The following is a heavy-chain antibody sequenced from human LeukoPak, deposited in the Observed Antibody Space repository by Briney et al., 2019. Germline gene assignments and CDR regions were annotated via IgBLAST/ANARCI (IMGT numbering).Heavy chain of an antibody. Sequence: SGPTLVNPTQTLTLTCTFSGFSLSSRGEAVAWIRQPPGKALEWLGVNCYSERTLYSPSLRSRLTITRDTSKNQVFLTRTNMDPSDTSTYYCAHEGYGSDNWYEPWG. V-gene: IGHV2-5*01. CDR1: GFSLSSRGEA. D-gene: IGHD5-12*01. CDR2: NCYSERT. J-gene: IGHJ5*02. CDR3: AHEGYGSDNWYEP.